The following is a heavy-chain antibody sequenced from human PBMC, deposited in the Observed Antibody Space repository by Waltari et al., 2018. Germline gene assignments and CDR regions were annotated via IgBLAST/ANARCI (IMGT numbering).Heavy chain of an antibody. Sequence: EVQLVESGGGLVQPGGSLRLSCAASGFTFSSHWMSWVRQAPGKGLEWVANIKQDGSEKYYVDSVKGRFTISRDNAKNSLYLQMNSLRAEDTAVYYCARDPAGGLDYWGQGTLVTVSS. J-gene: IGHJ4*02. D-gene: IGHD3-16*01. V-gene: IGHV3-7*01. CDR2: IKQDGSEK. CDR3: ARDPAGGLDY. CDR1: GFTFSSHW.